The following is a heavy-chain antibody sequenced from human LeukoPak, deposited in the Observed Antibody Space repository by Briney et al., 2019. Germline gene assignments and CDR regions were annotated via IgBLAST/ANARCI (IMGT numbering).Heavy chain of an antibody. CDR3: AKGSCSSTSCFNWFDP. CDR2: ISGSGGST. D-gene: IGHD2-2*01. Sequence: GSLRLSCAASGFTFSSYAMSWVRQAPGKGLEWVSAISGSGGSTYYADSVKGRFTISRDNAKNSLYLQMNSLRAEDTALYYCAKGSCSSTSCFNWFDPWGQGTLVTVSS. J-gene: IGHJ5*02. V-gene: IGHV3-23*01. CDR1: GFTFSSYA.